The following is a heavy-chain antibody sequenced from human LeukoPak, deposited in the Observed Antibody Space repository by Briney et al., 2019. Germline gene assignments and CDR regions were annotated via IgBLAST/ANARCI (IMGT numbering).Heavy chain of an antibody. J-gene: IGHJ3*02. CDR3: TGGGWSTDAFDI. V-gene: IGHV3-23*01. D-gene: IGHD6-19*01. Sequence: GGSLRLSCAASGFTFSSNAMSWVRQAPGKGLEWVSGITGSGGSTNYADSVKGRFTISRDNSKNTLYLQMSSLRAEDTAVYYCTGGGWSTDAFDIWGQGTMVTVSS. CDR1: GFTFSSNA. CDR2: ITGSGGST.